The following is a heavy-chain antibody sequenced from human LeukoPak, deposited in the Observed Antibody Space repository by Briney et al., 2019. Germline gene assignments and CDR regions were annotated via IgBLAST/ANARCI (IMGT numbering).Heavy chain of an antibody. J-gene: IGHJ3*02. V-gene: IGHV1-69*05. CDR1: GGTFSSYA. D-gene: IGHD1-26*01. CDR2: IIPIFGTA. CDR3: ARVNSGSYYGAFDI. Sequence: SVKVSCTASGGTFSSYAISWVRQAPGQGLEWMGGIIPIFGTANYAQKFQGRVTITTDESTSTAYMELSSLRSEDTAVYYCARVNSGSYYGAFDIWGQGTMVTVSS.